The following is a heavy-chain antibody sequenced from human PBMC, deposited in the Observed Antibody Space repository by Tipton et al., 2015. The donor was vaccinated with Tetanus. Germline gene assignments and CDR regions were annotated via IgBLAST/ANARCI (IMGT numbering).Heavy chain of an antibody. Sequence: QLVQSGAEVKKPGASVKVSCKAFAYAFTSYDLNWVRQATGQGLEWLGYMNPNTGHAYYAQKFQGRVTLTTDTRTSTAYMEMRNLKSDDTAVYYCARDKEGYYYGLDVWGQGTTITVSS. J-gene: IGHJ6*02. CDR3: ARDKEGYYYGLDV. CDR1: AYAFTSYD. CDR2: MNPNTGHA. V-gene: IGHV1-8*01.